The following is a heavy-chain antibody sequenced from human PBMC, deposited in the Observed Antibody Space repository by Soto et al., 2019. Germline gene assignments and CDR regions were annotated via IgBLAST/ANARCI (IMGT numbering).Heavy chain of an antibody. CDR2: IIPIFGTA. CDR3: ATHYDFGSGYPTLRYYYYGMDV. V-gene: IGHV1-69*01. D-gene: IGHD3-3*01. Sequence: QVQLVQSGAEVKKPGSSVKVSCKASGGTFSSYAISWVRQAPGQGLEWMGGIIPIFGTANYAQKFQGRVTITADESTSTAYMELSSLRSEDTAVYYCATHYDFGSGYPTLRYYYYGMDVWGQGTTVTVSS. J-gene: IGHJ6*02. CDR1: GGTFSSYA.